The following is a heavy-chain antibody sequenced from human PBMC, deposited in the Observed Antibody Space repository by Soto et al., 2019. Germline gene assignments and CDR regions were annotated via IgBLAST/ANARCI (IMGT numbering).Heavy chain of an antibody. D-gene: IGHD3-9*01. CDR1: GYTFTSYA. Sequence: QVQLVQSGAEVKKPGASVKVSCKASGYTFTSYAMHWVRQAPGQRLEWMGWINAGNGNTKYSQKSQGRATITRDTSARTAYMGISSVRSEDTAVSYCARGDILIDYWGQVTLVTVSS. J-gene: IGHJ4*02. V-gene: IGHV1-3*01. CDR2: INAGNGNT. CDR3: ARGDILIDY.